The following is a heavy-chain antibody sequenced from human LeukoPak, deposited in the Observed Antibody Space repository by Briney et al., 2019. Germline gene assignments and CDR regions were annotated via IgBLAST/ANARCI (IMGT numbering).Heavy chain of an antibody. V-gene: IGHV3-48*01. D-gene: IGHD3-22*01. Sequence: PGGSLRLSCAASGFTFSSYSMNWVRQAPGKGLEWVSYISSSSSTIYYADSVKGRFTISRDNAKNSLYLQMNSLRAEDTAVYYCARDYYDSSGLMDVWGKGTTVTVSS. CDR1: GFTFSSYS. CDR3: ARDYYDSSGLMDV. CDR2: ISSSSSTI. J-gene: IGHJ6*03.